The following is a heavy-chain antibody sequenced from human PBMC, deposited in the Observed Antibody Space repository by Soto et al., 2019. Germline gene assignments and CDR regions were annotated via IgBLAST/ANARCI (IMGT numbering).Heavy chain of an antibody. CDR3: ARDFSYVFDY. CDR1: GGSISSYY. V-gene: IGHV4-4*07. D-gene: IGHD3-16*01. J-gene: IGHJ4*02. Sequence: QVQLQESGPGLVKPSETLSLTCTVSGGSISSYYWSWIRQPAGKGLEWSGRIYTSGSTNYNPSLKSRVTISVDTSKSQFSLKLSSVTAADPAVYYCARDFSYVFDYWGQGTLVTVSS. CDR2: IYTSGST.